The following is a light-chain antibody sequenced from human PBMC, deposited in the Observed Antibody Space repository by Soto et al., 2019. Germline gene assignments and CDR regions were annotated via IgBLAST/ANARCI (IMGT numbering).Light chain of an antibody. Sequence: DLQMTQSPSTLSASVGDRVTITCRASQSCRNSLAWYQQKAGKAPTLLIYDASTLQSGVPSRFSGSGSGTEFSLTISSLQPEDFATYYCLCYITYPWTFGEGTKVDXK. CDR2: DAS. V-gene: IGKV1-5*01. CDR3: LCYITYPWT. CDR1: QSCRNS. J-gene: IGKJ1*01.